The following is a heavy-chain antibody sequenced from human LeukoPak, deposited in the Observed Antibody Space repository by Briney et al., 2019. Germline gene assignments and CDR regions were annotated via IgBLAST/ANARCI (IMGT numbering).Heavy chain of an antibody. J-gene: IGHJ4*02. CDR2: IYHSGST. CDR3: ARDLSYSGSYLDY. CDR1: GYSISSGYY. Sequence: SETLSLTCTVSGYSISSGYYWGWIRQPPGKRLEWIGSIYHSGSTYYNPSLKSRVTISVDTSKNQFSLKLSSVTAADTAVYYCARDLSYSGSYLDYWGQGTLVTVSS. V-gene: IGHV4-38-2*02. D-gene: IGHD1-26*01.